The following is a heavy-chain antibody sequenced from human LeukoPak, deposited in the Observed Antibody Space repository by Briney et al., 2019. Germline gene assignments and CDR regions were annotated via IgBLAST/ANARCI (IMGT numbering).Heavy chain of an antibody. D-gene: IGHD6-19*01. CDR3: ARLTGYSSGWLDY. CDR2: VYPGDSDT. V-gene: IGHV5-51*01. J-gene: IGHJ4*02. CDR1: GYGFTSYW. Sequence: GESLKISCKGAGYGFTSYWIGWGRPMPGKGLEWMGIVYPGDSDTRYSPSFQGQVTISADKSISTAYLQWSSLKASDTAMYYCARLTGYSSGWLDYWGQGTLVTVSS.